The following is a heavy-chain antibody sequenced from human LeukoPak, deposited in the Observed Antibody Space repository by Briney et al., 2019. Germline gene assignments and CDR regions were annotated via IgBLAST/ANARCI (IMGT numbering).Heavy chain of an antibody. J-gene: IGHJ4*02. CDR2: IYYSGST. CDR3: ARLDTAMVAAFDF. Sequence: SETLSLTCTVSGGSISSGDYYWSWLRQPPGKGLEWIGYIYYSGSTSYNPSLKSRITISVDTSKNQFSLRLSSVTAADTAVYYCARLDTAMVAAFDFWGQGTLVTVSS. V-gene: IGHV4-30-4*01. CDR1: GGSISSGDYY. D-gene: IGHD5-18*01.